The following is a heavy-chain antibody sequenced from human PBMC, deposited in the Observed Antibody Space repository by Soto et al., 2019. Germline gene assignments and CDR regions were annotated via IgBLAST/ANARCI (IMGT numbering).Heavy chain of an antibody. J-gene: IGHJ4*02. CDR1: GFTFSDNY. CDR3: TRGLTGYCISTSCYTRY. CDR2: ISSSGNTI. D-gene: IGHD2-2*02. V-gene: IGHV3-11*01. Sequence: QVQLVESGGGLVKPGGSLRLSCAASGFTFSDNYMSWIRQAPGKGLEWVSYISSSGNTIYYADSVKGRFTISRDNAKSSLYLQMNSLRAEDTAVYDCTRGLTGYCISTSCYTRYWGQGTLVTVSS.